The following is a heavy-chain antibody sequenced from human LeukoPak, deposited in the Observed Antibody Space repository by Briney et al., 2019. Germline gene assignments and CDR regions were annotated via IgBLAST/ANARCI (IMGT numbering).Heavy chain of an antibody. CDR2: IYYNGAT. Sequence: PSETLSLTCTVSGGSISTYYWTWIRQPPGKGLEWIGHIYYNGATNYDPSLKSRVIISLDTSKNQFSLKLTSVTAADTAVYFCASDRYMDVWGKGTTVTVSS. V-gene: IGHV4-59*01. CDR3: ASDRYMDV. CDR1: GGSISTYY. J-gene: IGHJ6*03.